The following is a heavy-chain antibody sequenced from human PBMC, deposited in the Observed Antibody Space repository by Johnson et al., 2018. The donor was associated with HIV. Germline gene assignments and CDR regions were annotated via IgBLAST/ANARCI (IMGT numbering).Heavy chain of an antibody. CDR1: GFTVSSNY. V-gene: IGHV3-30*03. J-gene: IGHJ3*02. D-gene: IGHD2-15*01. CDR3: ARDLGCSGGSCHDDAFDI. CDR2: ISYDGSNK. Sequence: QVQLVESGGGLVQPGGSLRLSCAASGFTVSSNYMSWVRQAPGKGLEWVAVISYDGSNKYYADSVKGRFTISRDNSKNTLYLQMNSLRAEDTAVYYCARDLGCSGGSCHDDAFDIWGQGTMVTVSS.